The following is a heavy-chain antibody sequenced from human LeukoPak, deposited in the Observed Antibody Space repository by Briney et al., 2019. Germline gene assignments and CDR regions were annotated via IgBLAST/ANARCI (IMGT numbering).Heavy chain of an antibody. CDR3: ARGLVRPMYYMDV. CDR2: IKQDGSGK. V-gene: IGHV3-7*01. D-gene: IGHD6-19*01. J-gene: IGHJ6*03. CDR1: GFTFSSYW. Sequence: GGSLRLSCAASGFTFSSYWMSWVRQAPGKGLEWVANIKQDGSGKYYVDSVKGRFTISRDNAKNSLYLQMNSLRAEDTAVYYCARGLVRPMYYMDVWGKGTTVTVSS.